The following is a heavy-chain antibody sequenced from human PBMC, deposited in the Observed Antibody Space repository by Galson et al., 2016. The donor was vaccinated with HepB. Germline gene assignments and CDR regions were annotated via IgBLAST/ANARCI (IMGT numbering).Heavy chain of an antibody. J-gene: IGHJ6*02. CDR1: GFTVGNNY. V-gene: IGHV3-66*01. CDR3: QTTNYYNDLDV. Sequence: SLRLSCAASGFTVGNNYMSWVRQVPGKGLEWASGIYSGGGTYYADSVKGRFTISRDKSKNTLYLQLNSLRAEDTAVYYCQTTNYYNDLDVWGQGTTVTVSS. CDR2: IYSGGGT. D-gene: IGHD4-11*01.